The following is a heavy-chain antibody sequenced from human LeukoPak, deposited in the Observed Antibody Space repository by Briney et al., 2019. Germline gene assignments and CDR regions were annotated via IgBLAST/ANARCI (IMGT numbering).Heavy chain of an antibody. CDR1: GGSISSSSYY. Sequence: PSETLSLTCTVSGGSISSSSYYWGWIRQPPGKGLEWIGSIYYSGSTYYNPSLKSRVTISVDTSKNQFSLKLSSVTAADTAVYYCARDLAYGVPRTFDYWGQGTLVTVSS. CDR2: IYYSGST. D-gene: IGHD4-17*01. J-gene: IGHJ4*02. V-gene: IGHV4-39*07. CDR3: ARDLAYGVPRTFDY.